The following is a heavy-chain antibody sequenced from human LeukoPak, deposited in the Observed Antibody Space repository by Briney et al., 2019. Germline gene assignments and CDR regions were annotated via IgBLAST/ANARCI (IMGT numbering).Heavy chain of an antibody. CDR2: IYAGDSDT. CDR3: ARRERGFDP. V-gene: IGHV5-51*01. Sequence: HGESLEISRKGSGYSFTSYWLGWVRPMPGKGPEWMGIIYAGDSDTRYSPSFQGQVTISADKSISTVYLQWSSLKASDTAMYYCARRERGFDPWGQGALVTVSS. J-gene: IGHJ5*02. D-gene: IGHD5-24*01. CDR1: GYSFTSYW.